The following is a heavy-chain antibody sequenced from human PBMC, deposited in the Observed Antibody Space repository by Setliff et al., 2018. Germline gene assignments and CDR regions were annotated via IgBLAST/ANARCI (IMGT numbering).Heavy chain of an antibody. J-gene: IGHJ3*02. Sequence: PSETLSLTCAVSGGSISSSSYYWGWIRQSPGEGLEWIANIHYNGNLYYNPSLKNQATISMDTSKIQFSLKLISVTAADTALYFCARRPTGPGAPFDIWGHGTMVTVSS. D-gene: IGHD3-10*01. CDR1: GGSISSSSYY. CDR2: IHYNGNL. V-gene: IGHV4-39*01. CDR3: ARRPTGPGAPFDI.